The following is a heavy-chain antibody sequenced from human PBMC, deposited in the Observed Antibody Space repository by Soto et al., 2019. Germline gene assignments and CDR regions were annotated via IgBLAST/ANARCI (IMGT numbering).Heavy chain of an antibody. V-gene: IGHV5-51*01. CDR1: GNTFSDYG. CDR2: MYPGDSDT. Sequence: XESLRVSWQGSGNTFSDYGSGWVRQMPGKGLEWMGIMYPGDSDTRYSPSFQGQVTISADKSISTAYLQWSSLKASDTAMYYCARVTPGRSGYNKFDYWGQGTLVTFSS. D-gene: IGHD5-12*01. J-gene: IGHJ4*02. CDR3: ARVTPGRSGYNKFDY.